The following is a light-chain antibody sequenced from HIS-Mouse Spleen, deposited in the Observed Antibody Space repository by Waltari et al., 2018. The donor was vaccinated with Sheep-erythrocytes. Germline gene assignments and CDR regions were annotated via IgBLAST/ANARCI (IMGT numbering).Light chain of an antibody. V-gene: IGKV1-33*01. CDR1: QDISNY. J-gene: IGKJ4*01. Sequence: DIQMTQSPSSLSASVGDRVTITCQASQDISNYLNWYQQKPGKAPKLLIYDASNLDTGVTSRFSGSGSGTDFTFTISSLQPEDIATYYCQQYDNLLTFGGGTKVEIK. CDR3: QQYDNLLT. CDR2: DAS.